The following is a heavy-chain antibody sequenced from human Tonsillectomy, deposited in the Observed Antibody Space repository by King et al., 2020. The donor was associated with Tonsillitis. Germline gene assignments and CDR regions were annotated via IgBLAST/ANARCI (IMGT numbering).Heavy chain of an antibody. CDR1: GYTFTSYD. D-gene: IGHD2-2*01. V-gene: IGHV1-8*01. CDR2: MNPNSGNT. J-gene: IGHJ6*02. Sequence: VQLVESGAEVKKPGASVKVSCKASGYTFTSYDVNWVRQATGQGLEWMGWMNPNSGNTGYAQKFQGRVTMTRNTSISTAYMERSSLRSEDAAVYYCARGSLAYCGGNSCYAYYYSGMDVWGQGTTVTVSS. CDR3: ARGSLAYCGGNSCYAYYYSGMDV.